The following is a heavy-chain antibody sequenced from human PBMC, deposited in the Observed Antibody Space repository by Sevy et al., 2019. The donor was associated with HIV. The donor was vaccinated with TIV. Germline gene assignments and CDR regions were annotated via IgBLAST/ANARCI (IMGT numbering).Heavy chain of an antibody. V-gene: IGHV3-33*01. J-gene: IGHJ3*01. CDR3: ASLPNNYYDSSGYSGNDAFDV. CDR2: IWNDRSNK. Sequence: GGSLRLSCAASGFTFSSYGMHWVRQAPGKGLEWVAVIWNDRSNKQYADSVKGRFTISRDNSKNTLYLQMNSLRADDKAVYYCASLPNNYYDSSGYSGNDAFDVWGQGTMVTVSS. CDR1: GFTFSSYG. D-gene: IGHD3-22*01.